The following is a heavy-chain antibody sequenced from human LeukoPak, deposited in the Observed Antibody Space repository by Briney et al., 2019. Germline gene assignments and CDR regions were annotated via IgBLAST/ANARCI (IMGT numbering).Heavy chain of an antibody. CDR1: GFTFSSYA. V-gene: IGHV3-30-3*01. CDR2: ISYDGSNK. D-gene: IGHD2-2*01. Sequence: GGSLRLSCAASGFTFSSYAMHWVRQAPGKGLEWVAVISYDGSNKYYADSVKGRFTISRDNSKNTLYLQMNSLRAEDTAVYYCARAPVVPAGDGNYYGMDVWGQGTTVTASS. J-gene: IGHJ6*02. CDR3: ARAPVVPAGDGNYYGMDV.